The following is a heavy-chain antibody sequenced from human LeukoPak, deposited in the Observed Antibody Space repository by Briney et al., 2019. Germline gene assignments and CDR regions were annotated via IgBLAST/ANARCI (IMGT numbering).Heavy chain of an antibody. CDR1: GFTFSDYY. J-gene: IGHJ6*03. Sequence: PGGSLRLSCAASGFTFSDYYMSWIRQAPGKGLEWVSYISSSGSTIYYADSVKGRFTISRDNAKNSLYLQMNSLRAEDTAVYYCATGRVEADYYYHYYMDVWGKGTTVTVSS. CDR3: ATGRVEADYYYHYYMDV. D-gene: IGHD2-15*01. CDR2: ISSSGSTI. V-gene: IGHV3-11*04.